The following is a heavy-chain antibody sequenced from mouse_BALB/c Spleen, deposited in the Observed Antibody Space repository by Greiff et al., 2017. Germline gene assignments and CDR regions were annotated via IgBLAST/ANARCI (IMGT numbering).Heavy chain of an antibody. CDR1: GYSITSDYA. J-gene: IGHJ3*01. Sequence: EVKLMESGPGLVKPSQSLSLTCTVTGYSITSDYAWNWIRQFPGNKLEWMGYISYSGSTSYNPSLKSRISITRDTSKNQFFLQLNSVTTEDTATYYCARPPGTWFAYWGQGTLVTVS. V-gene: IGHV3-2*02. D-gene: IGHD4-1*01. CDR3: ARPPGTWFAY. CDR2: ISYSGST.